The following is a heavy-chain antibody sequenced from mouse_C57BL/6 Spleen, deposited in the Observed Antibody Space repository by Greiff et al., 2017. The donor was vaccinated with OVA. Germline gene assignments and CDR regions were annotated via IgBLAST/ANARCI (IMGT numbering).Heavy chain of an antibody. V-gene: IGHV1-9*01. CDR2: ILPGSVST. J-gene: IGHJ3*01. CDR3: ARSRGFYGYDEGFAY. CDR1: GYTFTGYW. Sequence: QVQLQQSGAELMKPGASVKLSCKATGYTFTGYWIEWVKQRPGHGLEWIGEILPGSVSTNYNEKFKGKATFTADTSSNTAYMQLSSLTTEDSAIYYGARSRGFYGYDEGFAYWGQGTLVTVSA. D-gene: IGHD2-2*01.